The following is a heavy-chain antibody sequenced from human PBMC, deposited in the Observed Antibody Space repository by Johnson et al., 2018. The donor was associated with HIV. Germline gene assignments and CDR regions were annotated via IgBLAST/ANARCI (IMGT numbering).Heavy chain of an antibody. CDR2: IYSGGST. CDR3: ARGGCTMDDAFDI. Sequence: VQLVESGGGLIQPGGSLRLSCAASGFTVSSNYMSWVRQAPGKGLEWVSVIYSGGSTYYADSVKGRFTISRDNSKNTLYLQMNSLRAEDTAVYYCARGGCTMDDAFDIWGQGTMVTVSS. D-gene: IGHD3-10*01. J-gene: IGHJ3*02. V-gene: IGHV3-53*01. CDR1: GFTVSSNY.